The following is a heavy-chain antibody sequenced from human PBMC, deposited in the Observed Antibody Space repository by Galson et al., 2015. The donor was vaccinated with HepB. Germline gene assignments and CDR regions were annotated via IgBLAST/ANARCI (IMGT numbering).Heavy chain of an antibody. Sequence: SVKVSCKASGYTFTSYGISWVRQAPGQGLEWMGWISAYNGNTNYAQKLQGRVTMTTDTSTSTAYMELRSLRSDDTAVYYCARDREVRGSCYSCPGTPRDYYYYYGMDVWGQGTTVTVSS. D-gene: IGHD2-15*01. V-gene: IGHV1-18*04. J-gene: IGHJ6*02. CDR2: ISAYNGNT. CDR1: GYTFTSYG. CDR3: ARDREVRGSCYSCPGTPRDYYYYYGMDV.